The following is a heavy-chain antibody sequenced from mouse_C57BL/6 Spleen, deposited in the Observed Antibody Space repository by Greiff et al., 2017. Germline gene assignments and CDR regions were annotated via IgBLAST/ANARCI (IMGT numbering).Heavy chain of an antibody. V-gene: IGHV14-1*01. J-gene: IGHJ4*01. CDR2: IDPEDGVP. Sequence: VQLQQSGAELVGPGASVKLSCTASGFNIKDYYLHWVKQRPEQGLAWIGRIDPEDGVPAYAPTFQGKATWTADTSANQAYLQLRSLTSEDTAVYSSTRSGGYDEVDCYAMGHWGPGTLVTVPS. D-gene: IGHD2-2*01. CDR3: TRSGGYDEVDCYAMGH. CDR1: GFNIKDYY.